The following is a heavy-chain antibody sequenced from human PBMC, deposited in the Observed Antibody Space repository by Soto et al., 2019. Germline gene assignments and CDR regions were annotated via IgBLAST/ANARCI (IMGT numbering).Heavy chain of an antibody. CDR2: MYYGVNT. J-gene: IGHJ4*02. D-gene: IGHD2-15*01. V-gene: IGHV4-39*07. CDR3: AKSVDLLLIPTVFDY. CDR1: GGSISSSSYS. Sequence: SETLSLTCIVSGGSISSSSYSWAWIRQPPGKGLEWIGTMYYGVNTYYNPSLESRVTISRDNSKHTLYLQMNSLRTEDAAIFYCAKSVDLLLIPTVFDYWGQGALVTVSS.